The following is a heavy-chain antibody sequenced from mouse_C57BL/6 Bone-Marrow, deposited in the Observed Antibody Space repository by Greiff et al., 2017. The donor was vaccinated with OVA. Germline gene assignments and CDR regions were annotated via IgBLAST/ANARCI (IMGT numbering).Heavy chain of an antibody. J-gene: IGHJ1*03. CDR1: GFTFSSYG. Sequence: EVQGVESGGDLVKPGGSLKLSCAASGFTFSSYGMSWVRQTPDKRLEWVATISSGGSYTYYPDSVKGPFTISRDNAKNTLYLQMSSLKSEDTAMYYCARPFSYGYFDVWGTGTTVTVSS. CDR3: ARPFSYGYFDV. V-gene: IGHV5-6*01. CDR2: ISSGGSYT.